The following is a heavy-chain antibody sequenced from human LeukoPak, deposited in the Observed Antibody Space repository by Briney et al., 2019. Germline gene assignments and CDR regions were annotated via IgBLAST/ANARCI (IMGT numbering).Heavy chain of an antibody. D-gene: IGHD5/OR15-5a*01. Sequence: SETLSLTCTVSGGSISSGGYFWNWIRQPPGKGLEWIGEINHGGGTRYNPSLKSRATISVDTSKKQFSLNLTSVTAADTAVYYCARCLSALGLYGMDVWGQGTTVTVSS. CDR2: INHGGGT. CDR3: ARCLSALGLYGMDV. CDR1: GGSISSGGYF. V-gene: IGHV4-39*07. J-gene: IGHJ6*02.